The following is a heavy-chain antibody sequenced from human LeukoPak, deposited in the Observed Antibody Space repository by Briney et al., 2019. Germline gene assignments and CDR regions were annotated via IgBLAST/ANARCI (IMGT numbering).Heavy chain of an antibody. D-gene: IGHD3-22*01. V-gene: IGHV4-34*01. CDR2: INHSGST. Sequence: PSETLSLTCAVYGGSFSGYYWSWIRQPPGKGLEWIGEINHSGSTNYNPSLKSRVTISVDTSKNQFSLKLSSVTAADTAVYYCARGRGGQQSSGYYRKPFDYWGQGTLVAVSS. CDR3: ARGRGGQQSSGYYRKPFDY. J-gene: IGHJ4*02. CDR1: GGSFSGYY.